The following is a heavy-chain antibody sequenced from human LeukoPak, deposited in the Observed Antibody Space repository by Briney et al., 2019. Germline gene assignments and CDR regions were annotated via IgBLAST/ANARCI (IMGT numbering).Heavy chain of an antibody. CDR2: FYFSGST. V-gene: IGHV4-59*11. CDR1: GASISTHY. CDR3: ARAGAIATVHLDLDH. J-gene: IGHJ4*02. D-gene: IGHD6-13*01. Sequence: SETLSLTCTVSGASISTHYWSWIRQPPEKGPEWVGDFYFSGSTNYNPSLKSRATISGDTSKNQFSLNLRSVTAADTAVYYCARAGAIATVHLDLDHWGRGTQVTVSS.